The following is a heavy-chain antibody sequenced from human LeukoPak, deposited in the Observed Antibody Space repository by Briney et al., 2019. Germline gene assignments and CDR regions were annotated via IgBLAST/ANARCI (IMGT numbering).Heavy chain of an antibody. V-gene: IGHV4-4*07. D-gene: IGHD6-13*01. CDR3: ARDLRWYSSSWYDKKNWFDP. Sequence: NSSETLSLTCTVSGGSISSYYWSWIRQPAGKGLEWIGRIYTSGSTNYHPTLKSRVTMSVDTSKNQFSLKLSSVTAADTAVYYCARDLRWYSSSWYDKKNWFDPWGQGTLVTVSS. CDR2: IYTSGST. J-gene: IGHJ5*02. CDR1: GGSISSYY.